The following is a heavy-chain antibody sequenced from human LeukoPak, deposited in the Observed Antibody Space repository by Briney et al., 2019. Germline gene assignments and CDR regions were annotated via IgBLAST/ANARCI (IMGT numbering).Heavy chain of an antibody. J-gene: IGHJ4*02. V-gene: IGHV3-21*01. CDR2: ISSSSSYI. CDR3: AGERNIAAAPDY. D-gene: IGHD6-13*01. CDR1: AFTFSSYS. Sequence: KPGGSLRLSCAASAFTFSSYSMNWVRQAPGKGLEWISSISSSSSYIYYADSVKGRFTISRDNAKNSLYLQMNSLRAEDTAMYYCAGERNIAAAPDYWGQGTLVTVSS.